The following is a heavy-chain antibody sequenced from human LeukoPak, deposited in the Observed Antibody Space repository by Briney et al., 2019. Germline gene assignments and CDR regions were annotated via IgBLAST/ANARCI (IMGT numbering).Heavy chain of an antibody. Sequence: GGSLRLSCAASGFTFSSYGMHWVRQAPGKGLEWVAFIRYDGSNKYYADSVKGRFTISRDNSKNTLYLQMNSLRAEDTAVYYCAKDGRYCSGGSCPLLACCYYYMDVWGKGTTVTISS. D-gene: IGHD2-15*01. CDR3: AKDGRYCSGGSCPLLACCYYYMDV. CDR1: GFTFSSYG. V-gene: IGHV3-30*02. CDR2: IRYDGSNK. J-gene: IGHJ6*03.